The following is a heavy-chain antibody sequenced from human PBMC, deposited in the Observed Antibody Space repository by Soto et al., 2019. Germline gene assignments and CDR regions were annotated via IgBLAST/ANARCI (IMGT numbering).Heavy chain of an antibody. Sequence: QAQLVESGGGVVQPGGSLRLSCGASGFTFSSYVIHWVRQAPGKGLEWVAVISYNGSNKYYADSVKGRFTISRDNSKNTLYLQLNSLRAEDTAVYYCAIGGSGWNGFYSGMDVWGQGTTVTVSS. D-gene: IGHD6-19*01. CDR1: GFTFSSYV. V-gene: IGHV3-30*03. CDR3: AIGGSGWNGFYSGMDV. J-gene: IGHJ6*02. CDR2: ISYNGSNK.